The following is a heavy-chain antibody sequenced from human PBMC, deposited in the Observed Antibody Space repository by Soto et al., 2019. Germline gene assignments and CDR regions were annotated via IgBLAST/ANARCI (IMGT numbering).Heavy chain of an antibody. CDR3: ARDPSIVATTGTYYYYYGMDV. CDR1: VGSISSSNW. J-gene: IGHJ6*02. V-gene: IGHV4-4*02. D-gene: IGHD5-12*01. CDR2: IYHSGST. Sequence: PSETLSLTCAVSVGSISSSNWWSWLRQPPGKGLEWIGEIYHSGSTNYNPSLKSRFTISRDNAKNSLYLQMNSLRAEDTAVYYCARDPSIVATTGTYYYYYGMDVWGQGTTVTVSS.